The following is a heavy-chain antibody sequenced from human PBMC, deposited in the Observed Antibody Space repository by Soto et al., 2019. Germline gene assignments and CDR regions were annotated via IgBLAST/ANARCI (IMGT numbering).Heavy chain of an antibody. CDR1: GYTLTELS. V-gene: IGHV1-24*01. D-gene: IGHD3-3*01. CDR2: FDPEDGET. J-gene: IGHJ6*02. CDR3: ATDASRGGYDFWSGYNYGMDV. Sequence: ASVKVSCKVSGYTLTELSMHWVRQAPGKGLEWMGGFDPEDGETIYAQKFQGRVTMTEDTSTDTAYMELSSLRSEDTAVYYCATDASRGGYDFWSGYNYGMDVWGQGTTVTVSS.